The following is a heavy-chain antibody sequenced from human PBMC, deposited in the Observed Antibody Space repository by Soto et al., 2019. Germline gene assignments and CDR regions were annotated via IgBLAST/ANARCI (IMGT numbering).Heavy chain of an antibody. Sequence: GGSLRLSCAASGFTVSSNYMSWVRQAPGKGLEWVSVIYSGGSTYYADSVKGRFTISRDNSKNTLYLQMNSLRAEDTAVYYCARGIPTTVTPLDYWGQGTLVTVSS. D-gene: IGHD4-17*01. CDR2: IYSGGST. CDR1: GFTVSSNY. V-gene: IGHV3-53*01. CDR3: ARGIPTTVTPLDY. J-gene: IGHJ4*02.